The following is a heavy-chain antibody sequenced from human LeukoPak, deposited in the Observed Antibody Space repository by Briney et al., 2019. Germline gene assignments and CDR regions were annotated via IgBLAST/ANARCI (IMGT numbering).Heavy chain of an antibody. Sequence: PSGTLSLTCAVYGGSFSGYYWSWIRQPPGKGLEWIGEINHSGSTNYNPSLKSRVTISVDTSKNQFSLKLSSVTAADTAVYYCARGVKYDYVWGSYRYHFDYWGQGTLVTISS. V-gene: IGHV4-34*01. CDR1: GGSFSGYY. CDR3: ARGVKYDYVWGSYRYHFDY. D-gene: IGHD3-16*02. J-gene: IGHJ4*02. CDR2: INHSGST.